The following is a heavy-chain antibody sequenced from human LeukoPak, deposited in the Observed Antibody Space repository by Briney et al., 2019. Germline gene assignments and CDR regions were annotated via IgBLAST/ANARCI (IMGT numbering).Heavy chain of an antibody. J-gene: IGHJ5*02. V-gene: IGHV4-39*01. CDR1: GASINSTNFY. Sequence: PSETLSLTCSVSGASINSTNFYWSWIRQPPGKGLESIGSISYTGNTYSNPSLNSRVTMSVDTSKNQFSLKLSSVTAADTAVYYCARQGTMTRGGYWLDPWGRGTLVTVS. CDR2: ISYTGNT. D-gene: IGHD3-10*01. CDR3: ARQGTMTRGGYWLDP.